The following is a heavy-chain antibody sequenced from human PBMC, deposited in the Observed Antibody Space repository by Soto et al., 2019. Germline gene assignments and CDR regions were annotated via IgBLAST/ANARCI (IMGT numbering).Heavy chain of an antibody. D-gene: IGHD3-22*01. J-gene: IGHJ4*02. CDR3: ARVWYYDSSGYYAFDY. CDR1: GDGFSNYG. V-gene: IGHV1-18*01. Sequence: ASVKVSCKASGDGFSNYGFSWVRQAPGQGLEWMGWISAYDGQTNYTKKFQSRVTMTTDTSSSTAYMELRSLRSDDTAVYYCARVWYYDSSGYYAFDYWGLGTLVTVSS. CDR2: ISAYDGQT.